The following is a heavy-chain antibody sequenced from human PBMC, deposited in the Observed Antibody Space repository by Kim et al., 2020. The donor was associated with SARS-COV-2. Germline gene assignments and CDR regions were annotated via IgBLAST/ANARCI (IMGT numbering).Heavy chain of an antibody. D-gene: IGHD2-21*01. Sequence: YYADSVKGRFTISRDNAKNSLYLQMNSLRAEDTAVYYCARETPRIVPMDYWGQGTLVTVSS. J-gene: IGHJ4*02. CDR3: ARETPRIVPMDY. V-gene: IGHV3-21*01.